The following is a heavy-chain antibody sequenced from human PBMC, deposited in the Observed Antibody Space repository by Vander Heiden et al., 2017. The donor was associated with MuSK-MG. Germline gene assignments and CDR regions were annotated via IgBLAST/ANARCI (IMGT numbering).Heavy chain of an antibody. CDR3: ARGLRAAMRLNWFDP. Sequence: QLQLQQRGAGLFKPSETLSPTCDVYGGSFGGYYWSWIQQPPGKGLEWIGEINHSGSTNYNASLKRRVTISVDTSKNQFSWKLSSVTAADTAVYYCARGLRAAMRLNWFDPWGQGTLVTVSS. D-gene: IGHD6-13*01. V-gene: IGHV4-34*01. CDR1: GGSFGGYY. CDR2: INHSGST. J-gene: IGHJ5*02.